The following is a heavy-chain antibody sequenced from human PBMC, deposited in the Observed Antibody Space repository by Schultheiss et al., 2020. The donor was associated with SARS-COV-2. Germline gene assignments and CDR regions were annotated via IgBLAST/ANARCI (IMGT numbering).Heavy chain of an antibody. J-gene: IGHJ4*02. CDR1: GFPFSSYG. V-gene: IGHV3-23*01. CDR2: MSPSGGST. Sequence: GGSLRLSCAASGFPFSSYGMTWVRQAPGKGLEWVSAMSPSGGSTYYADSVKGRFTISRDNSKNTLYLQMNSLRAEDTAVYYCTNVERHNYWGQGTLVTVSS. D-gene: IGHD1-1*01. CDR3: TNVERHNY.